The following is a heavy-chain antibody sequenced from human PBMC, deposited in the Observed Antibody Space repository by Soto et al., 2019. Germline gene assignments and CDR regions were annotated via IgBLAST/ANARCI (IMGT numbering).Heavy chain of an antibody. J-gene: IGHJ4*02. D-gene: IGHD6-19*01. CDR3: ARVGSSGWCPDY. CDR2: IYSSGET. Sequence: SETLSLTCTVSSDSISGLYWTWIRQPAGKGLEWIGRIYSSGETNYNPSLKSRVTLSADTSKNQFSLRLSSVTAADTAVYYCARVGSSGWCPDYWGQGTLVTVSS. CDR1: SDSISGLY. V-gene: IGHV4-4*07.